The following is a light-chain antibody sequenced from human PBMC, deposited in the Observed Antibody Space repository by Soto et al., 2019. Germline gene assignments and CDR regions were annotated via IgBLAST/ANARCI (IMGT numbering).Light chain of an antibody. CDR2: DVT. CDR3: GSYTSRSTVL. Sequence: QSVLTQPAAVSGSPGQSITISCTGTSSDIGAYNYVSWYQQHPGTAPKLVIFDVTNRPSGLSNRFSGSKSGNTASLTISGLQAEDEADYYCGSYTSRSTVLFGGGTKLTVL. V-gene: IGLV2-14*03. J-gene: IGLJ2*01. CDR1: SSDIGAYNY.